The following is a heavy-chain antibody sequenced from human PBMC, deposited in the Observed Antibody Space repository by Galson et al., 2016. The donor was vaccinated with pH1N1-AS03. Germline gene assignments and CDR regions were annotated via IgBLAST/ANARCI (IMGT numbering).Heavy chain of an antibody. CDR1: GYIFTGFY. D-gene: IGHD1-26*01. CDR2: INPNSGVT. J-gene: IGHJ6*02. Sequence: SVKVSCKASGYIFTGFYVQWVRQAPGQELEWMGWINPNSGVTNYAQKFQAWFTMPEDTSISTAYMELYGLISADTAVYYFARDSRGPCSSATCPTTYYFCMDVWGQGTTVIVSS. V-gene: IGHV1-2*04. CDR3: ARDSRGPCSSATCPTTYYFCMDV.